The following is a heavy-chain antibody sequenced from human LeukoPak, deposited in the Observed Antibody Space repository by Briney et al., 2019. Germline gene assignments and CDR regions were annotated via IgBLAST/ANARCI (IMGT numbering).Heavy chain of an antibody. CDR2: ISGSGGST. Sequence: GGSRRLSCAASGLTFSSYVMSWVRQAPGKGLEWVSSISGSGGSTYYADSVKGRFTISRDNAKNSLYLQMNSLRAEDTAVYYCARGAGSGSYYDYWGQGTLVTVSS. V-gene: IGHV3-23*01. J-gene: IGHJ4*02. CDR3: ARGAGSGSYYDY. D-gene: IGHD3-10*01. CDR1: GLTFSSYV.